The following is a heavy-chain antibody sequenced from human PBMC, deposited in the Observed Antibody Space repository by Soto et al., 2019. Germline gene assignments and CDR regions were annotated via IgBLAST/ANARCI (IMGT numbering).Heavy chain of an antibody. CDR3: AKDLRGGIEYGSWYY. CDR1: GFTFSNYA. Sequence: EVQLLESGGGLVQPGGSLRLSCAASGFTFSNYAMSWVRQAPGKGLEWVSAMSGSGGSTYYADSVKGRFTISRDNSKNTLYLQMNSLRAEDTAVYYCAKDLRGGIEYGSWYYWGQGTLVTVSS. J-gene: IGHJ4*02. CDR2: MSGSGGST. V-gene: IGHV3-23*01. D-gene: IGHD6-13*01.